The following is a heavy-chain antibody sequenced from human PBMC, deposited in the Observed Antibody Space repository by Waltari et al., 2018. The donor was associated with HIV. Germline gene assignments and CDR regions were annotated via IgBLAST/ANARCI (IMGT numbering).Heavy chain of an antibody. CDR2: MSNEGGRT. J-gene: IGHJ6*02. D-gene: IGHD3-3*01. V-gene: IGHV3-74*01. CDR3: ARDWRQPRGVYYGMDV. Sequence: EVQVQESGGGLVQPGGSLRLSCAASGFIFSGYWMHWVRQAPGQGLVWVSHMSNEGGRTSYADSVKGRFTISSDNAENTLYLQMNSLRGEDTAVYYCARDWRQPRGVYYGMDVWGQGTTVIVSS. CDR1: GFIFSGYW.